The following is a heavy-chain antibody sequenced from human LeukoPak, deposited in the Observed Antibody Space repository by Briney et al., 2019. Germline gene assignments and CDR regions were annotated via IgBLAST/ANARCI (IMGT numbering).Heavy chain of an antibody. CDR2: ISAYNGNT. D-gene: IGHD2-8*01. Sequence: GASVKVSCKASGYTFANYGVTWVRQAPGQGLEWMGWISAYNGNTQSAQKLQGRLTMTTDTSTSTAYMELRSLRSDDTAVYYCARNTEWTIYYYYYMDVWGKGTTVTVSS. J-gene: IGHJ6*03. V-gene: IGHV1-18*01. CDR1: GYTFANYG. CDR3: ARNTEWTIYYYYYMDV.